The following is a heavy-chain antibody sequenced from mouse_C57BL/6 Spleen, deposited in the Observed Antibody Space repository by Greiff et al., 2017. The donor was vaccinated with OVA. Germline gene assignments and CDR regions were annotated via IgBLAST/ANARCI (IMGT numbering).Heavy chain of an antibody. CDR2: INPNNGGT. D-gene: IGHD3-3*01. Sequence: VQLQQSGPELVKPGASVKMSCKASGYTFTGYNMHWVKQSHGKSLEWIGYINPNNGGTSYNQKFKGKATLTVNKSSSTAYMELRSLTSEDSAVYYCARAAGHDYFDYWGQGTTLTVSS. V-gene: IGHV1-22*01. CDR1: GYTFTGYN. J-gene: IGHJ2*01. CDR3: ARAAGHDYFDY.